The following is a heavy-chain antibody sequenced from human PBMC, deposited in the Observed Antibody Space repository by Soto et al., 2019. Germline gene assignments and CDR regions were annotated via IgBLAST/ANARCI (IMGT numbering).Heavy chain of an antibody. J-gene: IGHJ4*02. Sequence: GESLTISCEASGYRFTSYWIAWVRQMPGKGLEWMGIVYVDDSDTKYSPSFEGQVTISADKSLNSAYLQWNSLRAEDTAVYYWVSSSWYCNWGQGTMVTVSS. V-gene: IGHV5-51*01. CDR1: GYRFTSYW. CDR2: VYVDDSDT. CDR3: VSSSWYCN. D-gene: IGHD6-13*01.